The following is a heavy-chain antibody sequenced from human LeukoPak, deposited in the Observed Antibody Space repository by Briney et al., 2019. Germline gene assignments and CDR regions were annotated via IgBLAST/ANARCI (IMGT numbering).Heavy chain of an antibody. V-gene: IGHV3-53*01. CDR2: IFSSGPT. J-gene: IGHJ4*02. CDR1: GFNVSNNY. D-gene: IGHD3-10*01. Sequence: PGGSLRLSCAASGFNVSNNYMNWVRQAPGKGLEWVSVIFSSGPTYYADSVKGRFTISRDTSKNALYLQVNSLRAEDTAVYYCAISGLGFGEFRGLDYWGQGTLVTVSS. CDR3: AISGLGFGEFRGLDY.